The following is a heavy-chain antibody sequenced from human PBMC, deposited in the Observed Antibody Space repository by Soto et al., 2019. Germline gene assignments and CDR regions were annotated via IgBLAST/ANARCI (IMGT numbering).Heavy chain of an antibody. D-gene: IGHD4-17*01. V-gene: IGHV1-69*01. Sequence: QVQLVQSGAEVKKPGSSVKVSCKASGGTFSSYAISWVRQAPGQGLEWMGGIIPIFGTANYAQKFQGRVTITADESTSTAYMELSSLRSEDTAVYYCAIYMTTVTNWYFDLWCRGTLVTVSS. J-gene: IGHJ2*01. CDR1: GGTFSSYA. CDR2: IIPIFGTA. CDR3: AIYMTTVTNWYFDL.